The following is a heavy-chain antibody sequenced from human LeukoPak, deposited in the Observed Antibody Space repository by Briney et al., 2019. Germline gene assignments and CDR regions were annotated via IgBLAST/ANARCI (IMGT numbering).Heavy chain of an antibody. Sequence: SETLSLTCAVYGGSFSGYYWSWIRQPPGKGLEWIGEINHSGSTNYNPSLKSRVTISVDTSKNQFSLKLSSVTAADTAVYYCARSSIFSRPFDYWGQGTLVTVSS. CDR3: ARSSIFSRPFDY. D-gene: IGHD2-21*01. V-gene: IGHV4-34*01. CDR1: GGSFSGYY. J-gene: IGHJ4*02. CDR2: INHSGST.